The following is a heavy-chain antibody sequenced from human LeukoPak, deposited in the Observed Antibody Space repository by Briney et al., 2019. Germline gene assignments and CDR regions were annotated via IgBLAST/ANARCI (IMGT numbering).Heavy chain of an antibody. CDR3: ARDDSSGYYSGFDY. CDR2: IYSGGST. V-gene: IGHV3-66*01. J-gene: IGHJ4*02. CDR1: GFTVSSNY. D-gene: IGHD3-22*01. Sequence: GGSLRLSCAASGFTVSSNYMSWVRQAPGKGLEWVSVIYSGGSTYYADSVKGRFTISRDNSKNTLYLQMNSLRAEDTAVYYCARDDSSGYYSGFDYWGQGTLVTVSS.